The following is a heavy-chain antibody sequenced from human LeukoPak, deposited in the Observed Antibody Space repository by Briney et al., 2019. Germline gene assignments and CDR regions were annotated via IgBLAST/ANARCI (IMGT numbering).Heavy chain of an antibody. V-gene: IGHV1-8*01. CDR3: ASGYYYDSSGYPHPGPDAFDI. J-gene: IGHJ3*02. D-gene: IGHD3-22*01. CDR1: GYTFTSYD. CDR2: MNPNSGNT. Sequence: ASVKVSCKASGYTFTSYDINWVRQATGQGLEWMGWMNPNSGNTGYAQKFQGRVTMTRNTSISTAYMELSSLRSEDTAVYYCASGYYYDSSGYPHPGPDAFDIWGQGTMVTVSS.